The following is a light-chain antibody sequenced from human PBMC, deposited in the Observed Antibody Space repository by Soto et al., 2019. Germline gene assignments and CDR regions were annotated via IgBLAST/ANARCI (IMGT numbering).Light chain of an antibody. CDR2: SAS. V-gene: IGKV1-39*01. Sequence: DIQMTQSPSSLSASVGDTVTITCRASQSISMYLSWYQQKPGKAPKLLIYSASILQSGVPSRFSGSGFGTDFTLTINSLQPEDFAGYHCQQRYDMPLTFGQGTKVEIK. CDR3: QQRYDMPLT. CDR1: QSISMY. J-gene: IGKJ1*01.